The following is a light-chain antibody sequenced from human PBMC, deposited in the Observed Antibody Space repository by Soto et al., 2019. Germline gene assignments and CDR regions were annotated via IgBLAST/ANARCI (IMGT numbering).Light chain of an antibody. V-gene: IGKV3-20*01. CDR2: GAS. J-gene: IGKJ4*01. CDR3: QQYGSSPPQT. Sequence: EIVLTQSPGTLCLSPGERATLSCRASQSVSSSSLAWYQQKPGQAPRLLVYGASSRATGVPDRFSGSGSGTDFTLTISRLQPEDFAVYYCQQYGSSPPQTFGGGTKVEIK. CDR1: QSVSSSS.